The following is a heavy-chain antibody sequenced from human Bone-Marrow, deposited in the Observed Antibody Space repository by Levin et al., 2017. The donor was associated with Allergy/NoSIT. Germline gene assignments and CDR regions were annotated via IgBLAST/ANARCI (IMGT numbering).Heavy chain of an antibody. D-gene: IGHD2-8*01. J-gene: IGHJ6*03. Sequence: GGSLRLSCAASGFSFSDYGLLWVRQAPGKGLEWVALVSYDDENNFYSDSVKGRFTISRDDSKNTVHLEMWSPGAGDSGVYYCVKDGTSGTSEYYHYDMDVWGKGTTVTVSS. CDR3: VKDGTSGTSEYYHYDMDV. CDR2: VSYDDENN. V-gene: IGHV3-30*18. CDR1: GFSFSDYG.